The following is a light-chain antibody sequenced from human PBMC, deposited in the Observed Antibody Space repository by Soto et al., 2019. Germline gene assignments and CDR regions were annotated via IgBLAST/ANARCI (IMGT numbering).Light chain of an antibody. CDR3: MQALQTPWT. V-gene: IGKV1-5*01. CDR1: QSIGRW. Sequence: DIQMTQSPSTLSASVGDRVTITCRASQSIGRWLAWYQQKPGKGPKVLIYDASTLESGVPSRFSGSGSGTEFTLTISSLQPDDFATYYCMQALQTPWTFGQGTKLEIK. CDR2: DAS. J-gene: IGKJ2*02.